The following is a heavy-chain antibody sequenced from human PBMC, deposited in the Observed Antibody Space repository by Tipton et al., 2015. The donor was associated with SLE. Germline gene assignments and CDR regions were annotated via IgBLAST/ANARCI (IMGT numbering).Heavy chain of an antibody. CDR2: IIPILGIA. Sequence: QSGAEVKKPGSSVKVSCKASGGTFSSYTISWVRQAPGQGLEWMGRIIPILGIANYAQKFQGRVTITADKSTSTAYMELSSLRSEDTAVYYCARARGYSYSYNDYWGQGTLVTVSS. CDR3: ARARGYSYSYNDY. V-gene: IGHV1-69*04. CDR1: GGTFSSYT. D-gene: IGHD5-18*01. J-gene: IGHJ4*02.